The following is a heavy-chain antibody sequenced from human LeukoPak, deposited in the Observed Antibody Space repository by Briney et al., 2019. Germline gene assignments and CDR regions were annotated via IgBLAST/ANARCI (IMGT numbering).Heavy chain of an antibody. CDR3: ANAYSSGLDY. Sequence: GGSLRLSCAASGFTFSSYAMHWVRQAPGKGLEWVAVISYDGSNKYYADSVKGRFTISRDNAKNSLYLQMNSLRAEDTALYYCANAYSSGLDYWGQGTLVTVSS. CDR1: GFTFSSYA. CDR2: ISYDGSNK. J-gene: IGHJ4*02. V-gene: IGHV3-30-3*01. D-gene: IGHD6-19*01.